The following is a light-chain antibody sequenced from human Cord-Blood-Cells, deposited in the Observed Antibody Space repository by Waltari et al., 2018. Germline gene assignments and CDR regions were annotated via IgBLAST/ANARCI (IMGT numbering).Light chain of an antibody. V-gene: IGKV3-15*01. J-gene: IGKJ1*01. Sequence: EIVMPPSPATLSVSPGERATLSCRASHNVSSTLAWYQKKPAQAPRLFIYGASTRTTGTPARFSGSGSGTETTLTISSLQSEDVAVYYCQQYNNWPQTFGQGTKVEIK. CDR3: QQYNNWPQT. CDR2: GAS. CDR1: HNVSST.